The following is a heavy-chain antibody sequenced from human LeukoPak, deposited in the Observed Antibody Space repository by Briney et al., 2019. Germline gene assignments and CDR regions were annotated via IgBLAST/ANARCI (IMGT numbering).Heavy chain of an antibody. CDR3: ARDRFRYCSGAYCSHFEF. CDR1: GFIFDDYA. V-gene: IGHV3-9*03. D-gene: IGHD2-15*01. J-gene: IGHJ4*02. Sequence: SLRLSCAASGFIFDDYAMHWVRQAPGKGLEWVSGINRNSGTIGYADSVKGRFTISRDNAKNSLYLQMNSLRADDMAFYYCARDRFRYCSGAYCSHFEFWGQGTLVSVSS. CDR2: INRNSGTI.